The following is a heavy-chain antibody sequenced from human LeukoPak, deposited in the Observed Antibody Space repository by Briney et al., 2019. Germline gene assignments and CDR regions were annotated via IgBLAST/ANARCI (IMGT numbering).Heavy chain of an antibody. CDR3: VRGGESTWS. V-gene: IGHV3-74*01. CDR1: GFTFSSYW. CDR2: IKYDGSGT. Sequence: GGSLRLSCAASGFTFSSYWMHWVRQAPGKGPVWVSRIKYDGSGTTYADSVKGRFTISRDDAKNTLYLQMNSLRAEDTAVYYCVRGGESTWSWGQGTLVTVSS. D-gene: IGHD2-15*01. J-gene: IGHJ5*02.